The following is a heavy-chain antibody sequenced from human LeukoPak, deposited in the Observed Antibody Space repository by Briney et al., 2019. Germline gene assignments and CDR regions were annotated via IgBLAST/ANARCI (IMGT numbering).Heavy chain of an antibody. CDR1: GGSFSGYY. D-gene: IGHD6-13*01. CDR2: INHSGST. CDR3: ARLPYSSSWHPSWFDP. Sequence: SETLSLTWAVYGGSFSGYYWSWIRQPPGKGLEWIGEINHSGSTNYNPSLKSRVTISVDTSKNQFSLKLSSVTAADTAVYYCARLPYSSSWHPSWFDPWGQGTLVTVSS. V-gene: IGHV4-34*01. J-gene: IGHJ5*02.